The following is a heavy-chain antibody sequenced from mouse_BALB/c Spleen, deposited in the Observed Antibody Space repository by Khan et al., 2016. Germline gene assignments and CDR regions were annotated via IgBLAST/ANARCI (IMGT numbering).Heavy chain of an antibody. V-gene: IGHV6-6*02. CDR1: GFTFSNYW. J-gene: IGHJ3*01. CDR2: IRLKSNNYAT. CDR3: TIGFAY. Sequence: EVELVESGGGLVQPGGSMKLSCVASGFTFSNYWMNWVRQSPEKGLEWVAEIRLKSNNYATHYAESVKGRFTITRDDSKSSVYLQMNNLSAEDTCIYYCTIGFAYWGQGTLVTVSA.